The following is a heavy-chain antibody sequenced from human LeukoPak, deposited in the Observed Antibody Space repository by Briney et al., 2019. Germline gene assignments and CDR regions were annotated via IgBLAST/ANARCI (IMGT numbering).Heavy chain of an antibody. CDR2: ISGSGGST. CDR1: GFTFSSYA. Sequence: PGGSLRLSCAASGFTFSSYAMSWVRQAPGKGLERVSAISGSGGSTYYADSVKGRFTISRDNSKNTLYLQMNSLRAEDTAVYYCAKVVSRERAFDIWGQGTMVTVSS. V-gene: IGHV3-23*01. J-gene: IGHJ3*02. CDR3: AKVVSRERAFDI. D-gene: IGHD1-1*01.